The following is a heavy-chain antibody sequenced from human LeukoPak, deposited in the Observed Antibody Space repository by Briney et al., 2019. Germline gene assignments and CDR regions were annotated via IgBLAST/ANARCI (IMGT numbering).Heavy chain of an antibody. Sequence: GGSLRPSCAASGFTFSSYGMHWVRQAPGKGLEWVAVISYDGSNKYYADSVKGRFTISRDNSKNTLYLQMNSLRAEDTAVYYCAKSSGWYPRYYFDYWGQGWLVTVSS. CDR1: GFTFSSYG. CDR2: ISYDGSNK. J-gene: IGHJ4*02. V-gene: IGHV3-30*18. CDR3: AKSSGWYPRYYFDY. D-gene: IGHD6-19*01.